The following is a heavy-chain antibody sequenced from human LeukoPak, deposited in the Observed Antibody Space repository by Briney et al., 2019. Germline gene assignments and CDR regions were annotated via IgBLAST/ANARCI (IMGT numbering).Heavy chain of an antibody. J-gene: IGHJ5*02. CDR2: INHSGSST. CDR3: AXGQSGSGSYTSWFDP. V-gene: IGHV1-46*01. D-gene: IGHD3-10*01. CDR1: GYTFTSHY. Sequence: XSVTVSCKASGYTFTSHYMHWVRQAPGQGREWMGVINHSGSSTSNAQKFQGRVTMTRETDTSTVYMERSSLRCGETAVYYCAXGQSGSGSYTSWFDPWGQGTLVTVSS.